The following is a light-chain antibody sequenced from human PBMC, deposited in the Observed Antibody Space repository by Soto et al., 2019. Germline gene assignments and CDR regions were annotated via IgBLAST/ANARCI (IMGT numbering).Light chain of an antibody. CDR3: SSYVGSSTPVV. CDR2: EGS. V-gene: IGLV2-23*01. J-gene: IGLJ2*01. CDR1: SSDVGSYNL. Sequence: QSALTQPASVSGSPGQSITISCTGTSSDVGSYNLVSWYQQHPGKAPKLMIYEGSKRPSGVSNRFSGSKSGNTASLTISGLQAEDEADYYCSSYVGSSTPVVFGGGTKLTVL.